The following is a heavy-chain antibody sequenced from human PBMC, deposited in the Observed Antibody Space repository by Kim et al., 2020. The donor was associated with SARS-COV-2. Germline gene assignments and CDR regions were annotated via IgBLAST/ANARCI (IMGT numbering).Heavy chain of an antibody. CDR1: GFTFSSYA. D-gene: IGHD2-21*02. V-gene: IGHV3-30*04. Sequence: GGSLRLSCAASGFTFSSYAMHWVRQAPGKGLEWVAVISYDGSNKYYADSVKGRFTISRDNSKNTLYLQMNSLRAEDTAVYYCARDMYLTPLAPIVVVTALDYWGQGTLVTVSS. CDR3: ARDMYLTPLAPIVVVTALDY. CDR2: ISYDGSNK. J-gene: IGHJ4*02.